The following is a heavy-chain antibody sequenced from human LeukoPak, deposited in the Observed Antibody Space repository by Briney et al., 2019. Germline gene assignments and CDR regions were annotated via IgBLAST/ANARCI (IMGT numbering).Heavy chain of an antibody. CDR3: ARGPPLWFVPY. Sequence: ASVKVSCKASGYTLTIYDINWVRQATGQGLEWMGWMNPNSGNTGYAQKFQGRVTMTRNTSISTAYMELSSLRSEDTAVYYCARGPPLWFVPYWGQGTLVTVSS. D-gene: IGHD2-21*01. V-gene: IGHV1-8*01. J-gene: IGHJ4*02. CDR1: GYTLTIYD. CDR2: MNPNSGNT.